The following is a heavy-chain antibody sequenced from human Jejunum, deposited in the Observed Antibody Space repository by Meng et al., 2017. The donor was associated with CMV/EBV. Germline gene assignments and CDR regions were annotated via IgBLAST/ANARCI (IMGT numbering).Heavy chain of an antibody. CDR2: ISDSGGST. CDR1: CFTFSRSS. D-gene: IGHD1-26*01. Sequence: SCFTFSRSSMHWVRQAPGKSLEHVSTISDSGGSTYYADSVKGRFSISRDNSKNTLYLQMGSLKPEDMAVYYCARDQSGSYPFNWFDPWGQGTLVTVSS. J-gene: IGHJ5*02. CDR3: ARDQSGSYPFNWFDP. V-gene: IGHV3-64*02.